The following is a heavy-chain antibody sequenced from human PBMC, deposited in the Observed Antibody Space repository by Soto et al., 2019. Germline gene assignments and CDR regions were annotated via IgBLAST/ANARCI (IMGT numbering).Heavy chain of an antibody. V-gene: IGHV4-31*01. CDR3: ARGGIAAAAPPYY. CDR2: IYYSGST. CDR1: GGSISSGGYY. Sequence: QVQLQESGPGLVKPSQTLSLTCTVSGGSISSGGYYWSWIRQHPGKGLEWIGYIYYSGSTYYNPSLKSQVTISVDTSKNQFSLKLSSVTAADTAVYYCARGGIAAAAPPYYWGKGTLVTVSS. D-gene: IGHD6-13*01. J-gene: IGHJ4*02.